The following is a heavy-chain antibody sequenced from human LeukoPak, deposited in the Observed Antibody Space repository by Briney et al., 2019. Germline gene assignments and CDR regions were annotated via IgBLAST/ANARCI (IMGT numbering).Heavy chain of an antibody. J-gene: IGHJ4*02. CDR3: AKDWNWAIDY. CDR1: GFTVSSNY. D-gene: IGHD1-7*01. CDR2: IYSGGGT. V-gene: IGHV3-53*05. Sequence: GGSLRLSCAVSGFTVSSNYMSWVRQAPGKGLEWVSLIYSGGGTYYADSVRGRFTISRDNSKNTLFLQMNNLRVEDMAVLYCAKDWNWAIDYWGQGTLVTVSS.